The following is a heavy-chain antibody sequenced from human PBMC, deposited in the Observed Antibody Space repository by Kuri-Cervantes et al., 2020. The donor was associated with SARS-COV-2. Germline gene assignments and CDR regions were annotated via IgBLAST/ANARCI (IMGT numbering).Heavy chain of an antibody. CDR2: IIHIFGTA. J-gene: IGHJ4*02. CDR1: GGTFSSYA. Sequence: SVKVSCKASGGTFSSYAISWARQAPGQGLEWMGGIIHIFGTANYAQKFQGRVTITADKSTRTAYMELSSLRSEDTAVYYCARGGEMATITPTFDYWGQGTLVTVSS. V-gene: IGHV1-69*06. CDR3: ARGGEMATITPTFDY. D-gene: IGHD5-24*01.